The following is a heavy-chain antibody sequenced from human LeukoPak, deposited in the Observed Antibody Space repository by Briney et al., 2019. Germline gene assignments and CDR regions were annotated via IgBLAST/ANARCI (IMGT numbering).Heavy chain of an antibody. CDR3: TKDLRSPGDYAFDY. V-gene: IGHV3-30*18. CDR1: GFTFSSYG. Sequence: GRSLRLSCAASGFTFSSYGMHWVRQAPGKGLEWVAVISYDGSNKYYAGSVKGRFTISRDNSKNTLYLQMNSLRAEDTAVYYCTKDLRSPGDYAFDYWGQGTLVTVSS. CDR2: ISYDGSNK. D-gene: IGHD4-17*01. J-gene: IGHJ4*02.